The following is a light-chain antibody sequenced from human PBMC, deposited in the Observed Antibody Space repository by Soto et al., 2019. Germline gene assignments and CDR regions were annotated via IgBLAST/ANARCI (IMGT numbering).Light chain of an antibody. CDR1: SSNIGTNT. J-gene: IGLJ1*01. CDR2: SNN. CDR3: AAWDESLSGNV. V-gene: IGLV1-44*01. Sequence: SALTQPPSASGTPGQRVTISCSGSSSNIGTNTVNWYQQLPGTAPKLLIYSNNQRPSGVPDRFSGSKSGTSASLAISGLQSEDEADYYCAAWDESLSGNVFGSGTKVTVL.